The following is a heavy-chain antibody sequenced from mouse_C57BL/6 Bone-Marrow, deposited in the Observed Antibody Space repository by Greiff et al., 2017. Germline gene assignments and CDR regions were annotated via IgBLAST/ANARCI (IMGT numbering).Heavy chain of an antibody. J-gene: IGHJ1*03. CDR1: GYTFTSYW. D-gene: IGHD2-1*01. V-gene: IGHV1-55*01. CDR2: IYPGSGST. Sequence: QVQLKQPGAELVKPGASVKMSCKASGYTFTSYWITWVKQRPGQGLEWIGDIYPGSGSTNYNEKFKSKATLTVDTSSSTAYMQLSSLTSEDSAVYDCARRGGNYCYWYFDVWGTGTTVTVSS. CDR3: ARRGGNYCYWYFDV.